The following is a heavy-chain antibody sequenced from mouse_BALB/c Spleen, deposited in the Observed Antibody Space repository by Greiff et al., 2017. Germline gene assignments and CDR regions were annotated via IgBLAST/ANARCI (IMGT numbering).Heavy chain of an antibody. Sequence: QVQLKQPGAELVKPGASVKLSCKASGYTFTSYWMHWVKQRPGQGLEWIGEINPSNGRTNYNEKFKSKATLTVDKSSSTAYMQLSSLTSEDSAVYYCARCEGYGTYYFDYWGQGTTLTVSS. J-gene: IGHJ2*01. CDR2: INPSNGRT. CDR1: GYTFTSYW. CDR3: ARCEGYGTYYFDY. V-gene: IGHV1S81*02. D-gene: IGHD2-1*01.